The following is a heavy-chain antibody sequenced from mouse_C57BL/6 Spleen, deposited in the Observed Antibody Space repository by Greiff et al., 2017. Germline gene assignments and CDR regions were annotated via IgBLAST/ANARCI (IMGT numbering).Heavy chain of an antibody. CDR1: GFSLSTSGMG. J-gene: IGHJ2*01. Sequence: QVTLKESGPGILQSSQTLSLTCTFSGFSLSTSGMGVSWIRQPSGKGLEWLAHIYWDDDKRYNPSLTSRLTSSKDTSSNQVVLKITSVDTADTATYYCARSPLPHYVDCWGQGTTLTVSS. CDR3: ARSPLPHYVDC. D-gene: IGHD1-2*01. CDR2: IYWDDDK. V-gene: IGHV8-12*01.